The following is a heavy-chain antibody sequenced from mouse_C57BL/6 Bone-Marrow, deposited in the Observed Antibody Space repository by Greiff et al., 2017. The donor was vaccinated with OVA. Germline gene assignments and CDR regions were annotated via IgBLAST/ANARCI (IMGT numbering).Heavy chain of an antibody. V-gene: IGHV3-6*01. J-gene: IGHJ3*01. CDR1: GYSITSGYY. CDR2: ISYDGSN. CDR3: AREGVLAY. Sequence: EVKLMESGPGLVKPSQSLSLTCSVTGYSITSGYYWNWIRQFPGNKLEWMGYISYDGSNNYNPSLKNRISITRDTSKNQFFLKLNSVTTEDTATYYCAREGVLAYWGQGTLVTVSA.